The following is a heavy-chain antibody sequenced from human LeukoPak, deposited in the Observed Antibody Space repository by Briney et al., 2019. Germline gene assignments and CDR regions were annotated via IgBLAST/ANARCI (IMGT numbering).Heavy chain of an antibody. CDR1: GYTFTSYY. Sequence: ASVKVSCKASGYTFTSYYMHWVRQAPGQGLEWMGIINPSGGSTSYAQKFQGRVTMTRDMSTSTVYMELSSLRSEDTAVYYCARVLTMVRGVPFYYYYYMDVWGKGTTVTISS. CDR2: INPSGGST. D-gene: IGHD3-10*01. V-gene: IGHV1-46*01. CDR3: ARVLTMVRGVPFYYYYYMDV. J-gene: IGHJ6*03.